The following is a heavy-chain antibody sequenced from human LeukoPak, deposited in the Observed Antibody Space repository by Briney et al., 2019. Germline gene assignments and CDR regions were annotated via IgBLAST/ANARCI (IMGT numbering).Heavy chain of an antibody. CDR1: GFTFSSYS. Sequence: GGSLRLSCAASGFTFSSYSMNWVRQAPGKGLEWVSSISSSSSYIYYADSVKGRFTISRDNSKNTLNLQMNSLIPEDTAAYYCAKGVNDGDYSSFDPWGQGTLVTVSS. D-gene: IGHD4-17*01. CDR2: ISSSSSYI. V-gene: IGHV3-21*01. J-gene: IGHJ5*02. CDR3: AKGVNDGDYSSFDP.